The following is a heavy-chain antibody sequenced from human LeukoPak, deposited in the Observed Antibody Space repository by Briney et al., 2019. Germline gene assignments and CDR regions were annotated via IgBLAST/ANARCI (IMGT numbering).Heavy chain of an antibody. CDR3: ARQKPAAGQGLDY. J-gene: IGHJ4*02. V-gene: IGHV4-59*08. CDR2: IYYSGST. D-gene: IGHD6-13*01. Sequence: SETLSLTCTVSGGSISSYYWSWIRQPPGKGLEWVGYIYYSGSTNYNPSLKSRVTISVDTSKNQFSLKLSSVTAADTAVYYCARQKPAAGQGLDYWGQGTLVTVSS. CDR1: GGSISSYY.